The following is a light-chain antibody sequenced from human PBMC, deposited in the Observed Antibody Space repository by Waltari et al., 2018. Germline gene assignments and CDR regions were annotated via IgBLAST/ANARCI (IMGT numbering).Light chain of an antibody. J-gene: IGKJ2*01. Sequence: DIVMTQSPDSLAVSLGERATINCKSSQSVLYSSHNKNYLAWYQQKPGQPPKLLIYWASTRESGAPDRFSGSGSGTDFTLTISSLQAEDVAVYYCQQYYDTPYTFGQGTKLEIK. V-gene: IGKV4-1*01. CDR3: QQYYDTPYT. CDR2: WAS. CDR1: QSVLYSSHNKNY.